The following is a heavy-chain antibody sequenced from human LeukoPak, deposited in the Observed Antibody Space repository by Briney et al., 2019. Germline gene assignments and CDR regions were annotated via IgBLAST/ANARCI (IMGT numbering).Heavy chain of an antibody. CDR1: GFTFSSYE. D-gene: IGHD1-14*01. V-gene: IGHV3-48*03. Sequence: HSGGSLRLSCAASGFTFSSYEMNWVRQAPGKGLEWVSYISSSGSTIYYADSVKGRFTISRDNSKNTLYLQMNSLRAEDTAVYYCAKPSNGYYYYYYMDVWGKGTTVTVSS. J-gene: IGHJ6*03. CDR3: AKPSNGYYYYYYMDV. CDR2: ISSSGSTI.